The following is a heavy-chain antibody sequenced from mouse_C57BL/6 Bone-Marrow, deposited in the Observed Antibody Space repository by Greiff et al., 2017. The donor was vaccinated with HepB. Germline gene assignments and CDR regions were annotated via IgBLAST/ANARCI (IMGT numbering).Heavy chain of an antibody. D-gene: IGHD1-1*01. CDR1: GYTFTSYW. Sequence: QVQLQQPGAELVMPGASVKLSCKASGYTFTSYWMHWVKQRPGQGLEWIGEIDPSDSYTNYNQKFKGKYTLTVDKSSSTAYMQLRSLTSEDSAVYYCARKRVTTVVATFDAMDYWGQGTSVTVSS. CDR2: IDPSDSYT. J-gene: IGHJ4*01. V-gene: IGHV1-69*01. CDR3: ARKRVTTVVATFDAMDY.